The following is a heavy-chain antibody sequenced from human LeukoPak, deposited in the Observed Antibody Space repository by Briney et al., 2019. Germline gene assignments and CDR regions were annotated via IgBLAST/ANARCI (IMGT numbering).Heavy chain of an antibody. CDR2: INPNSGGT. D-gene: IGHD5-12*01. J-gene: IGHJ4*02. CDR1: GDTFKNYH. CDR3: ARVKYSGYVVGATLFDY. Sequence: ASGKVSCKVFGDTFKNYHISWVRQAPGQGLEWMGWINPNSGGTNYAQKFQGRVTMTRDTSISTAYMELSRLRSDDTAVYYCARVKYSGYVVGATLFDYWGQGTLVTVSS. V-gene: IGHV1-2*02.